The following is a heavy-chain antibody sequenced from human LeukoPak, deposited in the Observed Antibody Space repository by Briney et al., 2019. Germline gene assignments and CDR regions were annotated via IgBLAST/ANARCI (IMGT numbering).Heavy chain of an antibody. CDR1: GFTFSSYA. J-gene: IGHJ5*02. V-gene: IGHV3-30-3*01. CDR2: ISYDGSNK. D-gene: IGHD6-13*01. CDR3: ARDGYSSSWRGNWFDP. Sequence: PGGSLRLSCAASGFTFSSYAMHWVRQAPGKGLEWVAVISYDGSNKYYADSVKGRFTISRDNSKNTLYLQMNSLSAEDTAVYYCARDGYSSSWRGNWFDPWGQGTLVTVSS.